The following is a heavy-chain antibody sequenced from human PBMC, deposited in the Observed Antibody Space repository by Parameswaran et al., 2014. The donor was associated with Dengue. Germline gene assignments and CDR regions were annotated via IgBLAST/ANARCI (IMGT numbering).Heavy chain of an antibody. CDR2: IIPIFGTV. V-gene: IGHV1-69*01. J-gene: IGHJ4*02. CDR3: ASIGPTIEGGQWLGFDY. Sequence: WVRQAPGQGLEWMGGIIPIFGTVNYAQKFQGRVTITADESTSTAYMELSSLRSEDTAVYYCASIGPTIEGGQWLGFDYWGQGTLVTVSS. D-gene: IGHD6-19*01.